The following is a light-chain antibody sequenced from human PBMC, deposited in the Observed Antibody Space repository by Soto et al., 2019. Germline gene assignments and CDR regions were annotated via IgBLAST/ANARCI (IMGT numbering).Light chain of an antibody. J-gene: IGKJ5*01. CDR1: QDISNY. Sequence: DIQMTQSPSSLSASVGDRVTITCQASQDISNYLNWYQQKPGKAPKLLIYDASNLETGVPSRFSRSGSGTDFTFTIIRLQPEEIATYYCQQYDNLPITFGPGTRLEIK. CDR3: QQYDNLPIT. CDR2: DAS. V-gene: IGKV1-33*01.